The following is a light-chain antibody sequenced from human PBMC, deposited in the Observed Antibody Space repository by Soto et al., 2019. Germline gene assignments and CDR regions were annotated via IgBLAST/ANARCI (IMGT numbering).Light chain of an antibody. J-gene: IGKJ4*01. CDR3: QQAKSFPLT. CDR1: PDINRW. CDR2: GAS. V-gene: IGKV1-12*01. Sequence: DIQMTQSPSSVSASVGDRVTITCRANPDINRWLVWYQPKPGKAPTILIYGASTLQSGVPSRFSGSGSGTDFTLTISSLQPEDFATYYFQQAKSFPLTFGRGTKVELK.